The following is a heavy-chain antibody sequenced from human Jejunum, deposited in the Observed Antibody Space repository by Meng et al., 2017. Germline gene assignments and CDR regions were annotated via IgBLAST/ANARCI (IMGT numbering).Heavy chain of an antibody. CDR3: VSGGSINGWIQF. CDR1: GDSITSGNYY. J-gene: IGHJ4*02. Sequence: SETLSPTCTVSGDSITSGNYYWTWIRQPAGKGLEWIGRIYIGGTTNHHPSLRSRVTISPDTSKNQISLRLTSVTAADTAVYYCVSGGSINGWIQFWGQGTLVTVSS. V-gene: IGHV4-61*02. CDR2: IYIGGTT. D-gene: IGHD6-19*01.